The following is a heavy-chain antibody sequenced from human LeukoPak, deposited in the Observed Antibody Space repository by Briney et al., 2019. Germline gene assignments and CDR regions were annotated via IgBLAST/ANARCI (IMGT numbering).Heavy chain of an antibody. CDR1: GFTFSSYA. CDR3: ARGITIFGVVNLYYFDY. CDR2: ISYDGSNK. D-gene: IGHD3-3*01. Sequence: GGSLRLSCAASGFTFSSYAMHWVRQAPGKGLEWVAVISYDGSNKYYADSVKGRFTISRDNSKNTLYLQMNSLRAEDTAVYYCARGITIFGVVNLYYFDYWGQGTLVTVSS. V-gene: IGHV3-30-3*01. J-gene: IGHJ4*02.